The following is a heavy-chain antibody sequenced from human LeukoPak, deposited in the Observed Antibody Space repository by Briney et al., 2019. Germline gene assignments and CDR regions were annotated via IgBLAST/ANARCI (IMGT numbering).Heavy chain of an antibody. CDR2: ISDSGATT. Sequence: GGSLRLSCATSGFIFSTHAMTWVRQAPGKGLEWVSGISDSGATTYYADSVKGRFTISRDDSKNTLYLQMNSLRADDTAVYYCAKSRYAVGYCTAGSCYVGHYWGQGTLVTVSS. CDR1: GFIFSTHA. D-gene: IGHD2-15*01. V-gene: IGHV3-23*01. CDR3: AKSRYAVGYCTAGSCYVGHY. J-gene: IGHJ4*02.